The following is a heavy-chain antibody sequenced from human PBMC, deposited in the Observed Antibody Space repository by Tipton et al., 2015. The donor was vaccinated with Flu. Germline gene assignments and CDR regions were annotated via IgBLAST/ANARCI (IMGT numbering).Heavy chain of an antibody. Sequence: SLRLSCAASGFTFNRYAMSRVRQAPGKGLEWVAALSGGGGTTYFADSLKGRFTISSDISKNTLYLQMNSLRAEDTAVYYCAKVIPELVSGLDYWGQGTLVTVSS. D-gene: IGHD1-7*01. V-gene: IGHV3-23*01. CDR3: AKVIPELVSGLDY. CDR2: LSGGGGTT. CDR1: GFTFNRYA. J-gene: IGHJ4*02.